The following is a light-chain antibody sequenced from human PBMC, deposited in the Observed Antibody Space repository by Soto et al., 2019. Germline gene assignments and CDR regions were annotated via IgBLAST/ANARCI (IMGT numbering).Light chain of an antibody. J-gene: IGKJ4*01. V-gene: IGKV3D-7*01. CDR2: GAS. Sequence: GETATLSCRASQSLSNTYISWYQQKPGQAPRLLIYGASTRATGIPARFSGSGSGTDFTLTISSLQPEDFALYYCHQDFDLPLTFGGGTKVDIK. CDR1: QSLSNTY. CDR3: HQDFDLPLT.